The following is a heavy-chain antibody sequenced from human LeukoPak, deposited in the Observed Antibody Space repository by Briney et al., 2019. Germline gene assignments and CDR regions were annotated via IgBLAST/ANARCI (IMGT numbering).Heavy chain of an antibody. CDR2: VYYSGST. V-gene: IGHV4-59*08. CDR3: ARPGYCSGGSCYGDAFDI. Sequence: PSETLSLTCDVSGGSTINYYWSWIRQPPGKGLEWIGFVYYSGSTSYNPSLKSRVTISVDTSKNQFSLKLSSVTAADTAVYYCARPGYCSGGSCYGDAFDIWGQGTMVTVSS. CDR1: GGSTINYY. J-gene: IGHJ3*02. D-gene: IGHD2-15*01.